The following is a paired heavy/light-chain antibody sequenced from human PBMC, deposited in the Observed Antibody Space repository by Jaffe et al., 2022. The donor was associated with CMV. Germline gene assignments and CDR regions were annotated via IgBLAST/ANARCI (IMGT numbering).Heavy chain of an antibody. Sequence: QLQESGPGLVEPSETLSLTCIVSGGFISDSIYYWGWIRQPPGKGLEWIGSVYYNGNVWFSQSLKSRLTLSVDTSKNQFSLRLNSVTATDTAVYYCARLRGMSTATPDRAADCWGQGILVTVSS. J-gene: IGHJ4*02. CDR1: GGFISDSIYY. CDR3: ARLRGMSTATPDRAADC. D-gene: IGHD4-17*01. V-gene: IGHV4-39*01. CDR2: VYYNGNV.
Light chain of an antibody. CDR2: AAS. CDR3: QQTMTFPWT. CDR1: QGITNY. V-gene: IGKV1-12*01. J-gene: IGKJ1*01. Sequence: DIQMTQSPSSVSASVGDTVTITCRASQGITNYLAWYQQKPGEVPKLLVSAASSLQSGVPSRFSGSGSGTYFTLTISSLQPEDFAAYYCQQTMTFPWTFGQGTKVEIK.